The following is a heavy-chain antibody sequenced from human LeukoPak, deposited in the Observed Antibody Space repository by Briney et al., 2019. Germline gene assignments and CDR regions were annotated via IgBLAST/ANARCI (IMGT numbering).Heavy chain of an antibody. Sequence: ASVKVSCTASGYTFTSYGISWVRQAPGQGLEWRGWISAYNGNTNYAQKLQGRVTMTTDTSTSTAYTELRSLRSDDTAVYYCARGVRGVITQKYYYYGMDVWGQGTTVTVSS. CDR1: GYTFTSYG. CDR3: ARGVRGVITQKYYYYGMDV. CDR2: ISAYNGNT. D-gene: IGHD3-10*01. V-gene: IGHV1-18*01. J-gene: IGHJ6*02.